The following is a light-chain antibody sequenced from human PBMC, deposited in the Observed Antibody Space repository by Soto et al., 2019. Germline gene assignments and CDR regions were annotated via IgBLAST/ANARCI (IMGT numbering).Light chain of an antibody. J-gene: IGKJ5*01. CDR2: DAS. CDR1: QSLSSW. V-gene: IGKV1-5*01. Sequence: DIQMTQSPSTRSASVVDRVTITCRASQSLSSWLAWYQHKPGKAPKLLIYDASSLQSGVPSRFSGSGSGTNFTLTVSGLQSEDFAPYYCQQLYSYPFGQGTRLEIK. CDR3: QQLYSYP.